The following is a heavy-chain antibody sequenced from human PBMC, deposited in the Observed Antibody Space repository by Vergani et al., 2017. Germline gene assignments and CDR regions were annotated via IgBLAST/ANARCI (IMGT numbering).Heavy chain of an antibody. CDR1: GYTFSSYD. J-gene: IGHJ6*03. CDR3: ASVRVGSSWYGPAYYMDV. D-gene: IGHD6-13*01. CDR2: MNPNRGKT. V-gene: IGHV1-8*01. Sequence: QVQLVQSGAEVKKPGASVKVSCKASGYTFSSYDINWVRQATGPGLKWRGWMNPNRGKTGYAHKFYGRITITRNTSIRTAYMELSSLRSEDTALYYGASVRVGSSWYGPAYYMDVWGKGTTVTVSS.